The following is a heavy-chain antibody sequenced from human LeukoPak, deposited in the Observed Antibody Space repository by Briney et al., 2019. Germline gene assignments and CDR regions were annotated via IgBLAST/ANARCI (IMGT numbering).Heavy chain of an antibody. D-gene: IGHD4-17*01. J-gene: IGHJ4*02. CDR1: GFTFSSYG. CDR3: AMRYGDYVVN. V-gene: IGHV3-30*03. CDR2: IPYDGSNK. Sequence: PGRSLRLSCAASGFTFSSYGMHWVRQAPGKGLGWVAVIPYDGSNKYYADSVKGRFTISRDNSKNTLYLQMNSLRAEDTAVYYCAMRYGDYVVNWGQGTLVTVSA.